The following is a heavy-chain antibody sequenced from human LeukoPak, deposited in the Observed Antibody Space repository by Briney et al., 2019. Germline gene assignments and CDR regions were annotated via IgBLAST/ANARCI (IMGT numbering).Heavy chain of an antibody. CDR1: GGSISSYY. V-gene: IGHV4-59*01. J-gene: IGHJ6*03. Sequence: PSETLSLTCTVSGGSISSYYWSWIRQPPGKGLEWIGYIYYSGSTNYNPSLKSRVTISVDTSKNQFSLKLSSVTAADTAVYYCAREFTYYYDSSGYPEGYYMDVWGKGTTVTVSS. CDR2: IYYSGST. D-gene: IGHD3-22*01. CDR3: AREFTYYYDSSGYPEGYYMDV.